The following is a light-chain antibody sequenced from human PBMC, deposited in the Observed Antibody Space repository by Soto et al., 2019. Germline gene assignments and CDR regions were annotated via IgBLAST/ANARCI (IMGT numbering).Light chain of an antibody. CDR2: GAS. CDR1: QSVSSSY. CDR3: QPYGSSPRYT. Sequence: EIVLTQSPGTLSLSPGERATLSCRASQSVSSSYFAWYQQKPGQAPRLLIYGASSRATGIPDRFSGSGSGTDFTLTISRLETEDFAVYYCQPYGSSPRYTFGQGTKLEIK. J-gene: IGKJ2*01. V-gene: IGKV3-20*01.